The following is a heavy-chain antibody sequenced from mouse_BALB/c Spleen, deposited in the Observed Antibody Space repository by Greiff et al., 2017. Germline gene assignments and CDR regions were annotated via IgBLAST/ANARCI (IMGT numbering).Heavy chain of an antibody. Sequence: QVQLQQPGAELVKPGASVKTSCKASGYTFTSYNMHWVKQTPGQGLEWIGAIYPGNGDTSYNQKFKGKATLTADKSSSTAYMQLSSLTSEDSAVYYCARNRDYGSSYPAWFAYWGQGTLVTVSA. D-gene: IGHD1-1*01. V-gene: IGHV1-12*01. CDR3: ARNRDYGSSYPAWFAY. J-gene: IGHJ3*01. CDR1: GYTFTSYN. CDR2: IYPGNGDT.